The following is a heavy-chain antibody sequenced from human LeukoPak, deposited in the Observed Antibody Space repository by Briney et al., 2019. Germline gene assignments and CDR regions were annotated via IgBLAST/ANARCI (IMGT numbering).Heavy chain of an antibody. J-gene: IGHJ3*02. D-gene: IGHD4-17*01. CDR2: IYYSGST. V-gene: IGHV4-59*01. CDR3: ARDHDYGDAFDI. Sequence: KPSETLSLTCAVYGGSFSSYYWSWIRQPPGKGLEWIGYIYYSGSTNYNPSLKSRVTISVDTSKNQFSLKLSSVTAADTAVYYCARDHDYGDAFDIWGQGTMVTVSS. CDR1: GGSFSSYY.